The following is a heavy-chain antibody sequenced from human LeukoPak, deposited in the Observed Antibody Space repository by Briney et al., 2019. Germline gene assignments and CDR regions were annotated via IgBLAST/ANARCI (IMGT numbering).Heavy chain of an antibody. CDR2: IYPGDSDT. V-gene: IGHV5-51*01. D-gene: IGHD2-2*01. J-gene: IGHJ5*02. CDR3: ARRLRHCTSTSCSDNWFDP. Sequence: GESLKISCKGSGYSFTSYWIGCVRQMPGKGLEWVGIIYPGDSDTRYSPSFQGQVTISVDKSISTAYLQWSSLKASDTAMYYCARRLRHCTSTSCSDNWFDPWGQGTLVTVSS. CDR1: GYSFTSYW.